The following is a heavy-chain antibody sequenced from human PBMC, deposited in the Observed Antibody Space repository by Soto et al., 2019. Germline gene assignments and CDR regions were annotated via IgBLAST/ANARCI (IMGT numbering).Heavy chain of an antibody. D-gene: IGHD6-19*01. Sequence: GGSLRLACAASGFTFSSYWMHWVRQAPGKGLVWVSRINSDGSSTSYADSVKGRFTISRDNAKNTLYLQMNSLRAEDTAVYYCARDTFAGSGYSSGWSIDYSGQATLVTVSS. V-gene: IGHV3-74*01. CDR1: GFTFSSYW. CDR3: ARDTFAGSGYSSGWSIDY. CDR2: INSDGSST. J-gene: IGHJ4*02.